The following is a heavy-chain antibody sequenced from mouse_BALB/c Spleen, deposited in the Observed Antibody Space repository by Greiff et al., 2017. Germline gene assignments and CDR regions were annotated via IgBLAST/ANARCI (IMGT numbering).Heavy chain of an antibody. D-gene: IGHD2-1*01. Sequence: VQLQQSGPELVRPGVSVKISCKGSSYTFTDYAMHWVKQSHAKSLEWIGVISTYYGNTNYNQKFKGKATMTVDKSSSTAYMELARLTSEDSAVYYCARGGYYGNQYFDVWGAGTTVTVSS. V-gene: IGHV1-67*01. CDR1: SYTFTDYA. CDR2: ISTYYGNT. J-gene: IGHJ1*01. CDR3: ARGGYYGNQYFDV.